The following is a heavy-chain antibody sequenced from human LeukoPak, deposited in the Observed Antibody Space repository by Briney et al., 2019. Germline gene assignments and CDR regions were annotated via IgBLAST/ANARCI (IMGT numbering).Heavy chain of an antibody. J-gene: IGHJ5*02. CDR1: GGSISSGDYY. D-gene: IGHD2-21*02. Sequence: SETLSLTCTVSGGSISSGDYYWSWIRQPPGKGLEWIGYIYYSGSTYYNPSLKSRVTISVDTSKNQFSPKLSSVTAADTAVYYCAREEGYCGGDCYSPWFDPWGQGTLVTVSS. CDR2: IYYSGST. V-gene: IGHV4-30-4*01. CDR3: AREEGYCGGDCYSPWFDP.